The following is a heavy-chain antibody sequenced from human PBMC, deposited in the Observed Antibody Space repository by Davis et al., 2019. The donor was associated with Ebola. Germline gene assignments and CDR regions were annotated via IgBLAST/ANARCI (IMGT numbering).Heavy chain of an antibody. Sequence: KVSCKASGYSFTSYWIGWVRQMPGKGLEWMGIIYPGDSDTRYSPSFQGQVTISADKSISTAYLQWSTLKASDTAVYYCARAAVPYYYYGMDVWGQGTTVTVSS. J-gene: IGHJ6*02. D-gene: IGHD6-13*01. CDR3: ARAAVPYYYYGMDV. CDR2: IYPGDSDT. V-gene: IGHV5-51*01. CDR1: GYSFTSYW.